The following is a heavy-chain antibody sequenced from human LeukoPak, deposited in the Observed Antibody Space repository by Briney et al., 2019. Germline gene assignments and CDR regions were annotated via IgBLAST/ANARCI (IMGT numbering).Heavy chain of an antibody. Sequence: GGSLRLSCAASGFTFSFYAMHWVRQAPGKGLEWVAVISYDGTNKYYADSVKGRFTLSRDNSKNTLFLQMNSLRAEDTAVYYCAKDAAAYVEGYMDVWGKGTTVTVSS. V-gene: IGHV3-30-3*01. CDR1: GFTFSFYA. D-gene: IGHD4-17*01. J-gene: IGHJ6*03. CDR3: AKDAAAYVEGYMDV. CDR2: ISYDGTNK.